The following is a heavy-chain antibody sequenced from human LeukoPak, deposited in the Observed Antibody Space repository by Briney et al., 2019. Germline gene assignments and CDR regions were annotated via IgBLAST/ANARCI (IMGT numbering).Heavy chain of an antibody. CDR2: ISGSGGAT. V-gene: IGHV3-23*01. D-gene: IGHD6-25*01. Sequence: GGSLRLSCAASGVTSSSHAMKWVRQAPGKGLEWVSTISGSGGATYYAASVVGRFTISRDNSKNTVYLQMNSLRADDTAIYYCASGYFGYYYYMDVWGKGTTVTVSS. J-gene: IGHJ6*03. CDR3: ASGYFGYYYYMDV. CDR1: GVTSSSHA.